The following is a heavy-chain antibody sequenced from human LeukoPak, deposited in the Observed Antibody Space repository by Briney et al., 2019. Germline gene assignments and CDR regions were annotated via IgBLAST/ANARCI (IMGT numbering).Heavy chain of an antibody. J-gene: IGHJ4*02. CDR2: ISGGDGAT. CDR1: GFIFSNYA. Sequence: GSLRLSCAASGFIFSNYAMTWVRQAPGKGLEWVSAISGGDGATYYADSVKGRFIISRDNSKNTVYLQMSGLRADDTAVYYCAKTYHPRLSQFDYWGQGTLLTVSS. V-gene: IGHV3-23*01. D-gene: IGHD2-2*01. CDR3: AKTYHPRLSQFDY.